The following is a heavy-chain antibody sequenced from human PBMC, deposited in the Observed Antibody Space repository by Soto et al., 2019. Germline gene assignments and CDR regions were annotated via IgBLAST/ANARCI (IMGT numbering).Heavy chain of an antibody. V-gene: IGHV3-30*18. D-gene: IGHD5-12*01. CDR1: GFTFSSYG. J-gene: IGHJ6*02. Sequence: QVQLVESGGGVVQPGRSLRLSCAASGFTFSSYGMHWVRQAPGKGLEWVAVIAYDGTNIYYADSVKGRFTISRDNSKYTLYLQMNSLRAEDTAVYYCAKGATTYGGYEEYYDYYGMDVWGQGTTVTVSS. CDR3: AKGATTYGGYEEYYDYYGMDV. CDR2: IAYDGTNI.